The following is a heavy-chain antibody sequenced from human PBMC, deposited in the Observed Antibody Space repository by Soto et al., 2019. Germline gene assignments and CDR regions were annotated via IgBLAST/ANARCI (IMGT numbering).Heavy chain of an antibody. CDR2: IEWEDTK. J-gene: IGHJ6*02. Sequence: SGPTLVNPTQTLTLTCTVSGFSLSGSGMRVTWIRQPPGKALEWLARIEWEDTKLYSTSLKTRLTISKDTSKNQVVLTMTNVDPADTGTYYCARAFYGMDVWGQGTTVTVSS. CDR1: GFSLSGSGMR. CDR3: ARAFYGMDV. V-gene: IGHV2-70*04.